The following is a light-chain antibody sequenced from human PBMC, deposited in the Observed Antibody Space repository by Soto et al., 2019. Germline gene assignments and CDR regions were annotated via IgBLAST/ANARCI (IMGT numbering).Light chain of an antibody. J-gene: IGLJ1*01. V-gene: IGLV2-14*03. Sequence: QAVLTQPASVSGSPGQSITISCTGTSSDVGGYNYVSWYQHHPGKAPELIIYDVSNRPSGVSIRFSGSKSDNTASLTISGLQPAAEADYHCSSYTTSNTRQIVFGTGTKVTVL. CDR1: SSDVGGYNY. CDR3: SSYTTSNTRQIV. CDR2: DVS.